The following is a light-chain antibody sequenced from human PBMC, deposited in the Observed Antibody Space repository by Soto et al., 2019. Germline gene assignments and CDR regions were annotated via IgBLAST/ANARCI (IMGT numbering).Light chain of an antibody. J-gene: IGKJ5*01. CDR1: QSLSSSQ. CDR2: DAS. CDR3: QQYHTWPPIT. V-gene: IGKV3-20*01. Sequence: EIVLKQSPGTLSLSPGERATLSCRASQSLSSSQLAWYQQKPGQAPRLLIHDASDRATGIPDRFSGSGSGTDFTLSISSLQPGDVGIYSCQQYHTWPPITFGQGTRLE.